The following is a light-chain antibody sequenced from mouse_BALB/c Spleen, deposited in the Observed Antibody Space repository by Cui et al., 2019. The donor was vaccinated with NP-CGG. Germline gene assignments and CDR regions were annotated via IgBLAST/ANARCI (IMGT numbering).Light chain of an antibody. CDR1: TGAVTTSNY. CDR2: GTN. Sequence: QAVVTQESALTTSPGETVTLTCRSSTGAVTTSNYANWVQEKPDHLFTGLIGGTNNRAPGVPARFSGSLIGDKAALTITGAQTEDEAIYFCALWYSNHWVFGGGIILTVL. V-gene: IGLV1*01. CDR3: ALWYSNHWV. J-gene: IGLJ1*01.